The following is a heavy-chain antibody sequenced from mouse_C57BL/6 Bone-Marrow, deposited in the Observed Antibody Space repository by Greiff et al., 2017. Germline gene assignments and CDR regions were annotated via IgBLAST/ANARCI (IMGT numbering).Heavy chain of an antibody. Sequence: QVQLQQSGPGLVQPSQSLSITCTVSGFSLTSYGVHWVRQSPGKGLEWLGVIWSGGSTDYNAAFISRLSISKDKSKSQVFFKMNSLQADDTAIYYCARNRDPFYYDYDDGGGFAYWGQGTLVTVSA. J-gene: IGHJ3*01. V-gene: IGHV2-2*01. CDR3: ARNRDPFYYDYDDGGGFAY. D-gene: IGHD2-4*01. CDR2: IWSGGST. CDR1: GFSLTSYG.